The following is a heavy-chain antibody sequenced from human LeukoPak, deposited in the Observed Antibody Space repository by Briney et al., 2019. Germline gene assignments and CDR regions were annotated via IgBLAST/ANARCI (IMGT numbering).Heavy chain of an antibody. J-gene: IGHJ4*02. CDR3: ARVKSGSFLFDY. CDR1: DGSISSYY. Sequence: SETLSLTCTVSDGSISSYYWSWIRQPAGKGLEWIGRISPSGSTNNNPSLESRVTLSVDTSKNQFSLKLRYVTAADTAVYYCARVKSGSFLFDYWGPGTLVTASS. D-gene: IGHD1-26*01. CDR2: ISPSGST. V-gene: IGHV4-4*07.